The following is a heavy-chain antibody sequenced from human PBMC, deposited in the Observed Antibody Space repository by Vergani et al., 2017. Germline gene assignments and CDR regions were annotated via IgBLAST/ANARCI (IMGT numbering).Heavy chain of an antibody. CDR3: ARSGYCAHGVCYMTYYYYMDV. Sequence: QVQLVESGGGVVQPGRSLRLSCAASGFTFSSYAMHWVRQAPGKGLEWVAVISYDGSKEYYADSVKGRFTISRDNSKNTLYLQMNNLRAADTAVYYCARSGYCAHGVCYMTYYYYMDVWGKGTAVTVSS. J-gene: IGHJ6*03. V-gene: IGHV3-30*04. CDR2: ISYDGSKE. D-gene: IGHD2-8*01. CDR1: GFTFSSYA.